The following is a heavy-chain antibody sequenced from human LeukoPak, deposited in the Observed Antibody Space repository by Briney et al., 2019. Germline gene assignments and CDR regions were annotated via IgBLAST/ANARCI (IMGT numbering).Heavy chain of an antibody. CDR2: ISGSGDST. J-gene: IGHJ4*02. Sequence: GGSLRLSCAASGFTCSHYAMNWVRQTPGKGLEWVSAISGSGDSTSYSDSVRGRFTISRDNFKNTLYLQMNSLRTEDTAVYYCANLGATIQIGGQGTLVTVSS. D-gene: IGHD1-26*01. V-gene: IGHV3-23*01. CDR1: GFTCSHYA. CDR3: ANLGATIQI.